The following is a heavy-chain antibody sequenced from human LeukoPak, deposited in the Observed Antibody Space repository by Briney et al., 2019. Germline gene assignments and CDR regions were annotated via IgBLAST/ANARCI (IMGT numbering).Heavy chain of an antibody. CDR1: GFPFSSSW. J-gene: IGHJ6*04. D-gene: IGHD3-16*01. Sequence: SGGSLRLSCAASGFPFSSSWMHWVRQAPGKGLVWVSRITRDGSSTTYADSVKGRFNTSRDNAKNTRYLQMDSLRDDDTAVYYCARDPGYESWSPFWGGMDVWGNGTTVIVSS. V-gene: IGHV3-74*01. CDR2: ITRDGSST. CDR3: ARDPGYESWSPFWGGMDV.